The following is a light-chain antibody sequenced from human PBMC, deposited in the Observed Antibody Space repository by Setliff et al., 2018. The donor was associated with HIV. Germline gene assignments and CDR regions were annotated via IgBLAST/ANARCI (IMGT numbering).Light chain of an antibody. J-gene: IGLJ1*01. CDR3: AAWDDSLNGPDYV. V-gene: IGLV1-47*01. CDR2: KNN. CDR1: TSNIGTND. Sequence: VLAQPPSASATPGQRVTISCSGNTSNIGTNDVYWYQQVPGTAPKLLISKNNQRPSGVPDRFSGSKSGTSASLAISGLRSEDEANYYCAAWDDSLNGPDYVFGTGTKVTVL.